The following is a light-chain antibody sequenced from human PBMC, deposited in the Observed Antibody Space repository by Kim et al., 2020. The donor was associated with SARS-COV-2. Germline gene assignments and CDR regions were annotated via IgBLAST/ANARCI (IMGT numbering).Light chain of an antibody. CDR1: HSLSSSS. CDR3: HHYGYSPLT. J-gene: IGKJ4*01. V-gene: IGKV3-20*01. CDR2: DAS. Sequence: APGERASHACRASHSLSSSSLAWYQQKPGQAPSLLIYDASTRATGIPDRFSGSGSGTDFTLTISRLEPEDSAVYYCHHYGYSPLTFGGGTKVDIK.